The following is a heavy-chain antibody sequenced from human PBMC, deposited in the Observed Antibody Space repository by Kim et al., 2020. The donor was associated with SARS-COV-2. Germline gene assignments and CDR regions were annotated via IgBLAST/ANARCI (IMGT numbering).Heavy chain of an antibody. J-gene: IGHJ4*02. CDR1: GGSIRSSGYY. V-gene: IGHV4-39*01. D-gene: IGHD6-19*01. CDR3: VRQTQYISAHSGY. CDR2: IFHSGNT. Sequence: SETLSLTCIVSGGSIRSSGYYWGWIRQPPGKGLEWVGSIFHSGNTYYNPSLKSRVTIFVETATNQFSLKMSSVTAADTAGYYCVRQTQYISAHSGYWGQG.